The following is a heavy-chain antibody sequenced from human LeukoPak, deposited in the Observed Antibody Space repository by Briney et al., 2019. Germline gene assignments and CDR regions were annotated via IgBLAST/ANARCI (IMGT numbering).Heavy chain of an antibody. Sequence: GVSLRLSCAASGFTFSSYWRSWVRQAPGKGLEWVANIKQGGSEKYYVDSVKGRFTISRDNAKNSLYLQMNSLRAEDTAVYYCARDGGSGSYYKGVYWGQGTLVSVSS. CDR2: IKQGGSEK. V-gene: IGHV3-7*01. CDR1: GFTFSSYW. CDR3: ARDGGSGSYYKGVY. D-gene: IGHD3-10*01. J-gene: IGHJ4*02.